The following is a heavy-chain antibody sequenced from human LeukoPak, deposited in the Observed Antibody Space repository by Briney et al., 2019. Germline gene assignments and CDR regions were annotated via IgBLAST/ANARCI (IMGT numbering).Heavy chain of an antibody. CDR3: VKGITMIAKLPLDY. V-gene: IGHV3-64D*09. D-gene: IGHD3-22*01. J-gene: IGHJ4*02. Sequence: PGGSLRLSCSASGFTFSSYAMHWVRQAPGKGLEYVSGISSNGGSTDYADSVKGRFTISRDNSKNTLYLQMSSLRAEATAVYYCVKGITMIAKLPLDYWGQGTLVTVSS. CDR2: ISSNGGST. CDR1: GFTFSSYA.